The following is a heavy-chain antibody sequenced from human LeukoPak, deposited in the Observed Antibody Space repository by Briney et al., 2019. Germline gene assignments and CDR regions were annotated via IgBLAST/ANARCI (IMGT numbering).Heavy chain of an antibody. CDR3: ASLTRFLTYAFDT. Sequence: PGGSLRLSCAASGFTFSDYYMSWIRQAPGKGLEWVSSISWSGRTIYYADSVKGRFTISRDNAKSSVYLQMNSLRAEDTAVYYCASLTRFLTYAFDTWGQGTMVSVSS. CDR2: ISWSGRTI. J-gene: IGHJ3*02. V-gene: IGHV3-11*04. CDR1: GFTFSDYY. D-gene: IGHD3-3*01.